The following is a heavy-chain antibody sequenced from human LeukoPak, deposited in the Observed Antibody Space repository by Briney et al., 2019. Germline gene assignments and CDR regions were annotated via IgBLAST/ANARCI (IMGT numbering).Heavy chain of an antibody. CDR3: AAQGPAARIGFDP. J-gene: IGHJ5*02. CDR1: GGSLSSYY. V-gene: IGHV4-4*07. Sequence: SETLSLTCTVSGGSLSSYYWSWIRQPAGKGLEWIGRIYTSGSTNYNPSLKSRVTMSVDTSKNRFSLKLSSVTAADTAVYYCAAQGPAARIGFDPWGQGTLVTVSS. D-gene: IGHD1-14*01. CDR2: IYTSGST.